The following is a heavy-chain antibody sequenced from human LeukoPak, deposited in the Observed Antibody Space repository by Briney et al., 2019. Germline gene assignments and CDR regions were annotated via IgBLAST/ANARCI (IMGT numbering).Heavy chain of an antibody. Sequence: ASVKVSCKASGYTFTSYYMHWVRQAPGQGLEWMGIINPSGGSTSYAQKFQGRVTMTRDMSTSTVYMELSSLRSEDTAVYYCAREGISTAFDIWGQGTMVTVSS. V-gene: IGHV1-46*01. CDR2: INPSGGST. J-gene: IGHJ3*02. CDR1: GYTFTSYY. CDR3: AREGISTAFDI. D-gene: IGHD2-2*01.